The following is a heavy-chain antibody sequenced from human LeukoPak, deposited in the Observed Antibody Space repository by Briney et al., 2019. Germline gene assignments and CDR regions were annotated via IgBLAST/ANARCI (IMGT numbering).Heavy chain of an antibody. D-gene: IGHD3-16*01. J-gene: IGHJ4*02. CDR3: TTGGPRRH. CDR1: GYTFAADW. CDR2: IRTKTDGGTT. Sequence: GGSLRLSCAASGYTFAADWMHWFRQAPGKGLEWVGLIRTKTDGGTTDNATPVKGRFAISRDDSRNMLFLQMNSVKTEDTGVYYCTTGGPRRHWGQGTLVTVSS. V-gene: IGHV3-15*01.